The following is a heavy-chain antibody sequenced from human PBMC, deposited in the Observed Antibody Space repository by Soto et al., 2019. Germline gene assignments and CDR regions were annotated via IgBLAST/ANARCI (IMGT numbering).Heavy chain of an antibody. D-gene: IGHD1-1*01. CDR1: GFSFSRYW. CDR2: IKRDGSEK. V-gene: IGHV3-7*01. Sequence: GGSLRLSCAASGFSFSRYWMSWVRQAPGKGLERVANIKRDGSEKYYVDSVKGRFTISRDNAKNSLYLQLNSLRAEDTAVYYCVRIDTTVWVSRYFELWGAGTLV. CDR3: VRIDTTVWVSRYFEL. J-gene: IGHJ2*01.